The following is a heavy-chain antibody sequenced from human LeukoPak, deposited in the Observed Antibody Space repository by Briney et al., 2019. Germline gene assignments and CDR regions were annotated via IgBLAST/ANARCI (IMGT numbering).Heavy chain of an antibody. CDR1: GFTVSSNY. CDR3: ARDSCSGGSCYSGIDY. CDR2: IYSGGST. D-gene: IGHD2-15*01. Sequence: GGSLRLSCAASGFTVSSNYMSWVRQAPGKGLEWVSVIYSGGSTYYADSVKGRFTISRDNSKNTLYLQMNSLRAEDTAVYYCARDSCSGGSCYSGIDYWGQGTLVTVSS. V-gene: IGHV3-66*01. J-gene: IGHJ4*02.